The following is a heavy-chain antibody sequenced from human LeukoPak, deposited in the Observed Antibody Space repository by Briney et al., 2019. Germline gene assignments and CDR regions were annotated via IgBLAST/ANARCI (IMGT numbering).Heavy chain of an antibody. CDR2: NNHSGNA. V-gene: IGHV4-34*01. CDR3: ARDGDMATIESFLHY. Sequence: SETLSLTCAVYVGALCGYNWSWIRQPPGKGLEWIGENNHSGNAHYNPSLKSRVTISIETCKKHFSLKMCAVAAADTGVCYFARDGDMATIESFLHYWRRGTLVTVSS. D-gene: IGHD5-24*01. CDR1: VGALCGYN. J-gene: IGHJ4*02.